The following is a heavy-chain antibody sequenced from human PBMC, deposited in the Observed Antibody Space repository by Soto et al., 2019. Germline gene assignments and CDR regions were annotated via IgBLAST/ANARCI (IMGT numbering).Heavy chain of an antibody. CDR1: GDTFTSYY. V-gene: IGHV1-46*01. Sequence: GASVKVSCKAPGDTFTSYYLNWVRQAPGQGLEWMGVINPHGGSTKYAQKFQGRITMTRDTSRSTVYMEPSSLRSDDTAIYNCARSSGGNFGIIIEGSNWFDPWGQGTLVTVSS. CDR3: ARSSGGNFGIIIEGSNWFDP. CDR2: INPHGGST. J-gene: IGHJ5*02. D-gene: IGHD3-3*01.